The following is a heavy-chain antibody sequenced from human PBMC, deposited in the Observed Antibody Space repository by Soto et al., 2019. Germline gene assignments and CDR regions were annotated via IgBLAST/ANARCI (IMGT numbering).Heavy chain of an antibody. V-gene: IGHV6-1*01. Sequence: PSQTLSLTYAISGDSESSTSAAWNCIRQTPSRGHEWLGRTYYRSKWYNDHAVSVKSRITINPDTSKNQFSLQLNSVTPEDTAVYYCARDAGAPTSYSGSSYYGMDVWGQGTTDTVSS. CDR3: ARDAGAPTSYSGSSYYGMDV. J-gene: IGHJ6*02. D-gene: IGHD6-6*01. CDR2: TYYRSKWYN. CDR1: GDSESSTSAA.